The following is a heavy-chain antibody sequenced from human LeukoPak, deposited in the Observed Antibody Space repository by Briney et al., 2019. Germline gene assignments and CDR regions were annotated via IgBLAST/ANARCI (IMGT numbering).Heavy chain of an antibody. J-gene: IGHJ3*02. D-gene: IGHD3-10*01. V-gene: IGHV3-23*01. CDR1: GFTFSSYS. CDR3: AQATLWFSLKDAFDI. CDR2: ISGSGGST. Sequence: GGSLRLSCAASGFTFSSYSMNWVRQAPGKGLEWVSAISGSGGSTYYADSVKGRFTISRDNSKNTLYLQMNSLRAEDTAVYYCAQATLWFSLKDAFDIWGQGTMVTVSS.